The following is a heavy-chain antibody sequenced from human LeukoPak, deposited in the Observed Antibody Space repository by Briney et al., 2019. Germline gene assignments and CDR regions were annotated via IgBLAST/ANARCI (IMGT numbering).Heavy chain of an antibody. J-gene: IGHJ4*02. D-gene: IGHD2/OR15-2a*01. Sequence: GGSLRHSCAASGFTFSSYSMNWVRQAPGKGLEWVSSISSSSSYIYYADSVKGRFTISRDNAKNSLYLQMNSLRAEDTAVYYCARATFPEYYFDYWGQGTLVTVSS. CDR3: ARATFPEYYFDY. CDR2: ISSSSSYI. V-gene: IGHV3-21*01. CDR1: GFTFSSYS.